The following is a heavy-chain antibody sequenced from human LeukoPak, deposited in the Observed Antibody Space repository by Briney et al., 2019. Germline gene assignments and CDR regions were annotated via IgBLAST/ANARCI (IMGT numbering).Heavy chain of an antibody. J-gene: IGHJ5*02. V-gene: IGHV4-34*01. CDR2: INHSGST. CDR1: GGSFSGYY. CDR3: ARGGIRYFDWLLPYNWFDR. D-gene: IGHD3-9*01. Sequence: SETESLTCAVYGGSFSGYYWSWIRQPPGKGLEWIGEINHSGSTNYNPSLKSRVTISVDTSKNQFSLKLSSVTAADTAVYYCARGGIRYFDWLLPYNWFDRWGHGTLVSVSS.